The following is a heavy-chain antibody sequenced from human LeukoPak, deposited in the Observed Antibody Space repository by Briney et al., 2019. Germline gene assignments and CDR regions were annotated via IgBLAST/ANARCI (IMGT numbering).Heavy chain of an antibody. D-gene: IGHD3-10*01. Sequence: PGGSLRLSCAASGFTFSSYWMPWVRQAPGKGLVWVSRINGDGSGTSYADSVKGRFTVSRDNAKSTLYLQMNSLRAEDMAVYYCSSGDAHAFDIWGQGTMVTVSS. CDR2: INGDGSGT. V-gene: IGHV3-74*01. CDR1: GFTFSSYW. CDR3: SSGDAHAFDI. J-gene: IGHJ3*02.